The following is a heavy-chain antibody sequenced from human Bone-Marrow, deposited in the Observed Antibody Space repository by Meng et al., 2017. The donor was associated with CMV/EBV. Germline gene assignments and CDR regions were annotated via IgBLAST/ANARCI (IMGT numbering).Heavy chain of an antibody. Sequence: CKSSGYTFTSYDINWVRQDTGQGLEWMGWMNPNSGNTGYAQKFQGRVNMTRNTSISTAYMELSSLRSEDTAVYYCARGRSRSYLAYWGQGTLVTVSS. CDR3: ARGRSRSYLAY. CDR2: MNPNSGNT. V-gene: IGHV1-8*01. CDR1: GYTFTSYD. J-gene: IGHJ4*02. D-gene: IGHD1-14*01.